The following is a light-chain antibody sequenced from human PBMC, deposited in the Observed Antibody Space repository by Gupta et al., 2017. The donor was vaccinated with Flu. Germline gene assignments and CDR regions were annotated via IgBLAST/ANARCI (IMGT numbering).Light chain of an antibody. CDR2: NDS. CDR1: SLSKQY. Sequence: SYELTQPPSVSVSPGQTARITCSGDSLSKQYAYWYQQKPGQAPVMVIYNDSKRPTGIPDRFSGSSSGTTGTLTISGVRAEDEADYYCQSADSRGSYRYVFGTGTRVTVL. J-gene: IGLJ1*01. V-gene: IGLV3-25*02. CDR3: QSADSRGSYRYV.